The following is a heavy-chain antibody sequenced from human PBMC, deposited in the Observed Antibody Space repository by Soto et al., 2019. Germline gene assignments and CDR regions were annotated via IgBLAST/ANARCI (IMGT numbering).Heavy chain of an antibody. V-gene: IGHV4-30-2*01. J-gene: IGHJ4*02. CDR2: IYHTGTT. Sequence: PSETLSLTCTVSGGSINSGGYSWTWIRQPPGKGLEWIGFIYHTGTTYYNPSLKSRVTISVDRSKSQFSLKLNSVTAADTAVYYCARDKITGLFDYWGQGTLVTVSS. CDR3: ARDKITGLFDY. D-gene: IGHD2-8*02. CDR1: GGSINSGGYS.